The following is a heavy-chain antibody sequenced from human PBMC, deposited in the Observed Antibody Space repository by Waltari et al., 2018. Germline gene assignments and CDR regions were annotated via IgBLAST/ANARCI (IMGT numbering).Heavy chain of an antibody. D-gene: IGHD3-10*01. CDR1: GGPITSSSSY. V-gene: IGHV4-39*01. Sequence: QLQLQESGPGLVKASEPLSLTCIVSGGPITSSSSYWGWIRQPPGKGLEWIGSTGSTYHNPSLKSRVTISVDTSKSQFSLKLSSVTAADTAVYYCVRQGSGGRAFDIWGLGTMVTVSS. CDR3: VRQGSGGRAFDI. J-gene: IGHJ3*02. CDR2: TGST.